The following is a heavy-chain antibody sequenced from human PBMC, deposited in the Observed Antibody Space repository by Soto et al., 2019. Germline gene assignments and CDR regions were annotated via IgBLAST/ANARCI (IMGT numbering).Heavy chain of an antibody. J-gene: IGHJ4*02. D-gene: IGHD6-13*01. V-gene: IGHV3-9*01. CDR1: GFTFDDYA. CDR3: AKDIKAAAGTLGGSFDH. Sequence: EVQLVESGGGLVQPGRSLRLSCAASGFTFDDYAMHWVRQAPGKGLEWVSGIRWNSGSIGYADSVKGRFTISRDNAKNSLYRQMNSMGAEVTALYYCAKDIKAAAGTLGGSFDHWGQGALVTVS. CDR2: IRWNSGSI.